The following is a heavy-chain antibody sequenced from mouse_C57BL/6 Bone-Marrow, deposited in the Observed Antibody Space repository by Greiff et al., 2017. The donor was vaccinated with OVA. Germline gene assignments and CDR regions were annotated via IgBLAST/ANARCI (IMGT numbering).Heavy chain of an antibody. CDR2: INPSSGYT. CDR3: ARLFPLGKNAMDY. Sequence: QVHVKQSGAELAKPGASVKLSCKASGYTFTSYWMHWVKQRPGQGLEWIGYINPSSGYTKYNQKFKDKATLTADKSSSTAYMQLSSLTYEDSAVYYCARLFPLGKNAMDYWGQGTSVTVSS. CDR1: GYTFTSYW. V-gene: IGHV1-7*01. D-gene: IGHD4-1*01. J-gene: IGHJ4*01.